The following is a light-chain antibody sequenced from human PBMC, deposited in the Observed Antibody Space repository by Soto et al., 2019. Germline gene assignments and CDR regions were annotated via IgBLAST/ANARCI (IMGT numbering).Light chain of an antibody. CDR3: QNSYTTPRT. CDR1: QSITNY. Sequence: DIQMTQSPFSLSASVGDRVTITCRASQSITNYLNWYQQKPGKAPKLLIYAASSLQSGVPSRFSGSGSATDFTLTTSSLQPQGFAKYNSQNSYTTPRTFCPRTQLEIK. V-gene: IGKV1-39*01. CDR2: AAS. J-gene: IGKJ2*02.